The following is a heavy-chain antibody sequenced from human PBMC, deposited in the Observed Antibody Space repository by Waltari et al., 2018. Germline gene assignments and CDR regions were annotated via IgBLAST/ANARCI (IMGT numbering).Heavy chain of an antibody. Sequence: VQLLESGGGVVQPGGSLRLSCAASGFIFSSHGMLWVRQIPGKGLEWVAFISFDGKKIFDADSVRGRFTISRDNSNNIVFLQMNSLRPEDSGVYYCAKDGDYSLTEYDAFDVWGQGTVVTVSP. CDR3: AKDGDYSLTEYDAFDV. V-gene: IGHV3-30*02. CDR2: ISFDGKKI. J-gene: IGHJ3*01. CDR1: GFIFSSHG. D-gene: IGHD4-17*01.